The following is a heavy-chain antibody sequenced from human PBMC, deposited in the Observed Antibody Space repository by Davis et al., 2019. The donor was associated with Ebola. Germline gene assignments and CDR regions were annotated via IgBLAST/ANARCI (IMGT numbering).Heavy chain of an antibody. CDR2: ISSSSSYI. CDR3: ARDLRCSSGCPVDY. J-gene: IGHJ4*02. D-gene: IGHD6-19*01. CDR1: GFTFSTYS. V-gene: IGHV3-21*01. Sequence: PGGSLRLSCAASGFTFSTYSMNWVRQAPGKGLEWVSSISSSSSYIYYADSVKGRFTISRDNAKNSLYLQMNSLRAEDTAVYYCARDLRCSSGCPVDYWGQGTLVTVSS.